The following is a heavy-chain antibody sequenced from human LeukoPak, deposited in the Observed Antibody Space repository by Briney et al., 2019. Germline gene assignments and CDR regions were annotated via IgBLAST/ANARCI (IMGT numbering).Heavy chain of an antibody. V-gene: IGHV1-46*01. CDR2: INPSRGST. Sequence: ASVKLSCKASEYTFTSYYIHWVRQAPGQGLEWMGIINPSRGSTAYAQMFQGRLTMPRDTSTSTVYMELSSLRSEDTAVYYCARTPLAGTGYFDYWGQGTLVTVSS. CDR1: EYTFTSYY. D-gene: IGHD6-19*01. J-gene: IGHJ4*02. CDR3: ARTPLAGTGYFDY.